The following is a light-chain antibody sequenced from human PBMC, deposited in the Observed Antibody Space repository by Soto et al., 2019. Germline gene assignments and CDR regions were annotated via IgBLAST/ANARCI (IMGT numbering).Light chain of an antibody. CDR1: QSISSY. J-gene: IGKJ1*01. Sequence: DIQMTQSPSSLSASVGDRVTITCRASQSISSYLNCYQQKPGKAPKLLNYAASSLQSGVPSRFSGSGSGTDFTLTISSLQPEAFATYYCQQSYSTWTFGQGTKVEIK. CDR3: QQSYSTWT. CDR2: AAS. V-gene: IGKV1-39*01.